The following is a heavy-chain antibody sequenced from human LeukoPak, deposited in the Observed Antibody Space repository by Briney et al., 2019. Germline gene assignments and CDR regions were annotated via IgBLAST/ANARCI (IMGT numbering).Heavy chain of an antibody. D-gene: IGHD6-19*01. V-gene: IGHV4-4*07. CDR1: GGSISSYS. J-gene: IGHJ4*02. CDR2: IYSSGST. CDR3: ARDEWGSGWSFDN. Sequence: SETLSLTCTVSGGSISSYSWSWIRQPAGKGLEWIGRIYSSGSTNYNPSLKSRVTMLVDTSKNQFSLKLSSVTAADTAVYYCARDEWGSGWSFDNWGQGTLVTVSS.